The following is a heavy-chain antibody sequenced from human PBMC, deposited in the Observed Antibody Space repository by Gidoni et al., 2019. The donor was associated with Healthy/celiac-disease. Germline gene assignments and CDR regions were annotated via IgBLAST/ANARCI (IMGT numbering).Heavy chain of an antibody. V-gene: IGHV3-15*01. CDR1: GFTLRNAS. Sequence: EVQLVESGGGLVTPGGYLRLSCAASGFTLRNASMSWVRQAPGKGLEWVGRIKSKTDGGTTDYAAPVKGRFTISRDDSKNTLYLQMNSLKTEDTAVYYCTTESITMIVVGGYFDLWGRGTLVTVSS. CDR2: IKSKTDGGTT. D-gene: IGHD3-22*01. CDR3: TTESITMIVVGGYFDL. J-gene: IGHJ2*01.